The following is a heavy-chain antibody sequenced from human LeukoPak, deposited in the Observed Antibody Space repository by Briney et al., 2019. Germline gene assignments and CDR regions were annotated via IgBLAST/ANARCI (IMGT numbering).Heavy chain of an antibody. V-gene: IGHV1-18*01. CDR1: GYTFTSYG. J-gene: IGHJ4*02. Sequence: ASVKVSCKASGYTFTSYGISWVRQAPGQGLEWMGWISAYNGNTNYAQKLQGRVTMTTDTSTSTAYMELRSLRSDDTAVYYCARDPVSYYYDSSGYYDRRGCFDYWGQGTLVTVSS. D-gene: IGHD3-22*01. CDR2: ISAYNGNT. CDR3: ARDPVSYYYDSSGYYDRRGCFDY.